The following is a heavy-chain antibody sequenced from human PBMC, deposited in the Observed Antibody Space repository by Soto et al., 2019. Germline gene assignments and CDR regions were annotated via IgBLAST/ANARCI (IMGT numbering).Heavy chain of an antibody. Sequence: QVQLVESGGGVVQPGRSLRLSCAASGFSFRSYGMHWVRQAPGKWLECVTVISYDGNVAYYVDSVKGRFTISTDNSKNTLYLKLNSLRTEDPAMYSWAKERPITNWYFDYWGQGTVVTVP. CDR1: GFSFRSYG. V-gene: IGHV3-30*18. D-gene: IGHD1-1*01. J-gene: IGHJ4*02. CDR2: ISYDGNVA. CDR3: AKERPITNWYFDY.